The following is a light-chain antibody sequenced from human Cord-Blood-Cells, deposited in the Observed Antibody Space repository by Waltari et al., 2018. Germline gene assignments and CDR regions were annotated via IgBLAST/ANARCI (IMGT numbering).Light chain of an antibody. CDR1: SSDVGSYNL. Sequence: QSALTQPASVSGSPGQSITISCTGTSSDVGSYNLASWYQQHPGKAPKLMIYEGSKRPSGVFKRFSASKSGTTASRTICGLQAEDEAAYSCCSLAGSSTVVFGGGTKLTVL. CDR3: CSLAGSSTVV. J-gene: IGLJ2*01. V-gene: IGLV2-23*01. CDR2: EGS.